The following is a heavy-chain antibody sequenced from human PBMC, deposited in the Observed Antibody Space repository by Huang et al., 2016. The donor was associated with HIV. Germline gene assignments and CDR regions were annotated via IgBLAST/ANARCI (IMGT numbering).Heavy chain of an antibody. Sequence: QLLLQESGPGLVKPSEALALTCAVSGGSIRSSDYHWGWIRQPPGKGLEWIGSIYYKGSTHYSPSLKRRVTIAVDTSKNLFFLNLTSMTAADTAVYYCARHREGPVAYYSGWGSHLNYMDVWGRGRTVGVSS. V-gene: IGHV4-39*01. CDR1: GGSIRSSDYH. D-gene: IGHD3-10*01. CDR3: ARHREGPVAYYSGWGSHLNYMDV. CDR2: IYYKGST. J-gene: IGHJ6*03.